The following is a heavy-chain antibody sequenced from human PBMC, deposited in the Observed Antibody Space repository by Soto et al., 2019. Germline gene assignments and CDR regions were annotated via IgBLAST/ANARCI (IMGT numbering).Heavy chain of an antibody. J-gene: IGHJ6*02. CDR1: GGSISSYY. D-gene: IGHD3-9*01. CDR2: IYYSGST. Sequence: SETLSLTCTVSGGSISSYYWSWIRQPPGKGLEWIGYIYYSGSTNYNPSLKSRVTISVDTSKNQFSLKLSSVTAADTAVYYCARGVPYYDILTGYRDPYYYYYGMDVWGQGTTVTVSS. V-gene: IGHV4-59*01. CDR3: ARGVPYYDILTGYRDPYYYYYGMDV.